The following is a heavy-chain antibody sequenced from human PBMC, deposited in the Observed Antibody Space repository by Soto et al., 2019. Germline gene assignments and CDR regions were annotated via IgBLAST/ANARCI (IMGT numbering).Heavy chain of an antibody. V-gene: IGHV3-21*01. CDR2: ISSSSSYI. J-gene: IGHJ5*02. CDR1: GFTFSSYS. CDR3: ARDVVPATNWFDH. Sequence: PGGSLRLSCAASGFTFSSYSMNWVRQAPGKGLEWVSSISSSSSYIYYADSVKGRFTISRDNAKNSLYLQMNSLRAEDTAVYYCARDVVPATNWFDHWGQGTLVTVSS. D-gene: IGHD2-2*01.